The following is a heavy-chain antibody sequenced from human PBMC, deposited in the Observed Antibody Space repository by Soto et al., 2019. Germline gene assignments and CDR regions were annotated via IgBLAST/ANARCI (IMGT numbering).Heavy chain of an antibody. J-gene: IGHJ2*01. CDR3: GGGIQTFDL. Sequence: PGGSLRLSCVASGFTFSRYWMTWVRQTPGKGLEWVANIKEDGSEKYYVDSVKGRFTISRDNVKNSLDLQMNSLRVEDTATYYCGGGIQTFDLWGRGPLVPVSP. CDR2: IKEDGSEK. V-gene: IGHV3-7*04. CDR1: GFTFSRYW.